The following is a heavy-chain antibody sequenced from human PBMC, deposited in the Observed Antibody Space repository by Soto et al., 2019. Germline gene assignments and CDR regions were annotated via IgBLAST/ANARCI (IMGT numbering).Heavy chain of an antibody. CDR3: ARASGPFDY. V-gene: IGHV3-33*01. D-gene: IGHD2-8*02. Sequence: QVQLVESGGGVVQPGRSLRLSCAASGFTFSVYGIHWVRQAPGKGLEWVAVIWPDGSHKYYADSVKGRFTISRDNSKNTLYLQMNSLRAEDTAVYYCARASGPFDYWGQGTLVTVSS. CDR1: GFTFSVYG. CDR2: IWPDGSHK. J-gene: IGHJ4*02.